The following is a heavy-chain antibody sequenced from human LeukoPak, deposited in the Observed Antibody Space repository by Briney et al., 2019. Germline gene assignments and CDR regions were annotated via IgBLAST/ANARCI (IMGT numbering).Heavy chain of an antibody. J-gene: IGHJ6*02. CDR3: ARAARYCSSTSCQTTYYYYYGMDV. CDR2: INHSGST. V-gene: IGHV4-34*01. CDR1: GGSFSGYY. D-gene: IGHD2-2*01. Sequence: SETLSLTCAVYGGSFSGYYWSWIRQPPGKGLEWIGEINHSGSTNYNPSLKSRVTISVDTSKNQFSLKLSSVTAADTAVYYCARAARYCSSTSCQTTYYYYYGMDVWGQGTTVTVSS.